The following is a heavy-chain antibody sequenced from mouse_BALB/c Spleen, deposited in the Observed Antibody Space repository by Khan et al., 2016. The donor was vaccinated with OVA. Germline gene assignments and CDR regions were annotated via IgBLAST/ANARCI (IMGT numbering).Heavy chain of an antibody. J-gene: IGHJ4*01. V-gene: IGHV2-9*02. Sequence: QVQLKQSGPGLVAPSQSLSITCTVSGFSLTSYGVNWVRQPPGKGLEWLGVIWAGGSTNYNSALMSRLSISKDKSKSQVFLKMNSLQTDDTAMYYCATSYYGKRYDAMDYWGQGTAVTVSS. CDR2: IWAGGST. CDR3: ATSYYGKRYDAMDY. D-gene: IGHD2-1*01. CDR1: GFSLTSYG.